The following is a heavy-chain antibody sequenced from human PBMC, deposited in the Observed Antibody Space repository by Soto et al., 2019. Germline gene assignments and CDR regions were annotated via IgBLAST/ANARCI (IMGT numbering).Heavy chain of an antibody. Sequence: GGSLRLSCAASVFPLSNYWMSWVRQAPGRGLEWVADIRQDGSEQYYADSVKGRFTIARDNSKNTIYLQINSLRVEDTAMYYCARDTPLSFDSWGQGTLVTVSS. D-gene: IGHD2-15*01. J-gene: IGHJ4*02. CDR3: ARDTPLSFDS. CDR2: IRQDGSEQ. CDR1: VFPLSNYW. V-gene: IGHV3-7*01.